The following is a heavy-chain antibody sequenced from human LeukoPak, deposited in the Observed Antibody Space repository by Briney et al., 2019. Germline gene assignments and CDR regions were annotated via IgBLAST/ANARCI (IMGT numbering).Heavy chain of an antibody. D-gene: IGHD3-3*01. J-gene: IGHJ4*02. V-gene: IGHV3-7*01. Sequence: GGSLRLSCEGTGFSFGIYWMSWVRQAPGKGLEWVANINEDGSEKYYVDSVKGRFTISRDNSKNTLYLQMNSLRAEDTAVYYCARGPHYDFWSGRGGAFDYWGQGTLVTVSS. CDR2: INEDGSEK. CDR1: GFSFGIYW. CDR3: ARGPHYDFWSGRGGAFDY.